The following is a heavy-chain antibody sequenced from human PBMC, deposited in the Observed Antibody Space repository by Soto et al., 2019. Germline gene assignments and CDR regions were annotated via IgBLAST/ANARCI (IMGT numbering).Heavy chain of an antibody. Sequence: GSLRLSCAASGFTFSSYAMHWVRQAPGKGLEWVAVISYDGSNKYYADSVKGRFTISRDNSKNTLYLQVNSLRAEDTAVYYCARDRALRFLEWLFFYWGQGTLVTVSS. CDR1: GFTFSSYA. V-gene: IGHV3-30-3*01. J-gene: IGHJ4*02. CDR2: ISYDGSNK. D-gene: IGHD3-3*01. CDR3: ARDRALRFLEWLFFY.